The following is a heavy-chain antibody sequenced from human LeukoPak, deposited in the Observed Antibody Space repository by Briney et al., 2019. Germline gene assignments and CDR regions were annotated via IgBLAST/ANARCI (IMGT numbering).Heavy chain of an antibody. J-gene: IGHJ5*02. Sequence: PSETLSLTSTVPGGSISSYYWSWIRQPAGKGLEWIGRIYTSGSTNYNPSLKSRVTMSVDTSKNQFSLKLSSVTAADTTVYYCARAHYYDSSGSLGFWFDPWGQGTLVTVSS. V-gene: IGHV4-4*07. D-gene: IGHD3-22*01. CDR3: ARAHYYDSSGSLGFWFDP. CDR1: GGSISSYY. CDR2: IYTSGST.